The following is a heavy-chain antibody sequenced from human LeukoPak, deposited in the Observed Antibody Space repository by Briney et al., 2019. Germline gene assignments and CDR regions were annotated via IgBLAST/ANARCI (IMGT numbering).Heavy chain of an antibody. CDR1: GFTFTSSA. J-gene: IGHJ3*02. D-gene: IGHD3-9*01. CDR3: AAAGGKTRIRYFDWLPGIAAAAVDAFDI. V-gene: IGHV1-58*01. Sequence: SLKVSCKASGFTFTSSAVQWVRHARGQRLAWIGWIVVGSGDPNHAPKFQERVTVTRDMSTSTAYMELSSLRSEDTAVYYCAAAGGKTRIRYFDWLPGIAAAAVDAFDIWGQGTMVTVSS. CDR2: IVVGSGDP.